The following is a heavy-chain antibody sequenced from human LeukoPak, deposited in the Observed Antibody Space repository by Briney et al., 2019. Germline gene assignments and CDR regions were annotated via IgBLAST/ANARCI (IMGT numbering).Heavy chain of an antibody. V-gene: IGHV4-34*01. Sequence: PSETLSLTCAVYGGSFSGYYWSWIRQPPGKGLEWIGEINHSGSTNYNPSLKSRVTISVDTSKNQFSLKVSSVTAADTAVYYCARGRLKGLDVWGQGTTVTVSS. CDR3: ARGRLKGLDV. CDR1: GGSFSGYY. D-gene: IGHD2-21*01. CDR2: INHSGST. J-gene: IGHJ6*02.